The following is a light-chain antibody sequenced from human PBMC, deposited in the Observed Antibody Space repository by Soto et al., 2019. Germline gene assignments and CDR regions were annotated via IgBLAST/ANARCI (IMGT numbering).Light chain of an antibody. CDR3: SSYTTSSTYV. J-gene: IGLJ1*01. CDR2: DVT. Sequence: QSALTQPASVSGSPGQSITISCTGTSRDVGRYNYVSWYQQHPGKAPKLLIYDVTTRPSGVSNRFSGSKSGNTASLTISGLQAEDEADFYCSSYTTSSTYVFGTGTKLTVL. CDR1: SRDVGRYNY. V-gene: IGLV2-14*01.